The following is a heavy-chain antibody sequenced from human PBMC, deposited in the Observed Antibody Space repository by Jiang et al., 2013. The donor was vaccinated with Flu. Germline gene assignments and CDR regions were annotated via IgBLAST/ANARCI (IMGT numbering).Heavy chain of an antibody. V-gene: IGHV2-5*02. D-gene: IGHD5-12*01. J-gene: IGHJ6*02. CDR2: YWDDDK. Sequence: YWDDDKRYSPSLKSRLTITKDTSKNQVVLTMTNMDPVDTATYYCAHSGYDYYYYYGMDVWGQGTTVTVSS. CDR3: AHSGYDYYYYYGMDV.